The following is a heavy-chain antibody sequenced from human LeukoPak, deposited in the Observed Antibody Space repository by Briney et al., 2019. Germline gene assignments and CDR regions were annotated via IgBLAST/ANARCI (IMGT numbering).Heavy chain of an antibody. D-gene: IGHD6-13*01. V-gene: IGHV3-30-3*01. Sequence: GGSLRLSCAASGFTFSNYAMHWVRQAPGKGLDWVAVISYDGSNKYYADSVKGRFTISRDNSKNTLYLQMDSLRAEDTAVYYCARDRYRIPAAGTFDYWGQGTLVTVSS. J-gene: IGHJ4*02. CDR3: ARDRYRIPAAGTFDY. CDR2: ISYDGSNK. CDR1: GFTFSNYA.